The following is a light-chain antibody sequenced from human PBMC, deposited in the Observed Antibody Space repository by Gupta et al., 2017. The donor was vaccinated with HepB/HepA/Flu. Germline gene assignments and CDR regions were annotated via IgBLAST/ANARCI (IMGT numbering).Light chain of an antibody. Sequence: QSLLTPPPSVYGAPGPWFTISCPGSSTIIGAGHDVNWYQQVPGTPPKLLIYGTNNRPSGVPDRFSGSKSGTSASLAITGLQAEDEAFYYCQAYDNSLNGDVVFGGGTKLTVL. CDR1: STIIGAGHD. J-gene: IGLJ2*01. V-gene: IGLV1-40*01. CDR3: QAYDNSLNGDVV. CDR2: GTN.